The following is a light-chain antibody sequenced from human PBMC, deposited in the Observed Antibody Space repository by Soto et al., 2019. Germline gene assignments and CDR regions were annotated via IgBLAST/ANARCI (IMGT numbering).Light chain of an antibody. CDR2: KAS. CDR1: QTISSS. V-gene: IGKV1-5*03. Sequence: DIQLTQFPSTLSASIGDRVTITCRASQTISSSLAWYQQKPGKAPKLLIYKASTLETGVPSRFSGSGSGTEFALTISRLQPYDFASYCCQQYIRYSPYTFGQWTRLEIK. J-gene: IGKJ2*01. CDR3: QQYIRYSPYT.